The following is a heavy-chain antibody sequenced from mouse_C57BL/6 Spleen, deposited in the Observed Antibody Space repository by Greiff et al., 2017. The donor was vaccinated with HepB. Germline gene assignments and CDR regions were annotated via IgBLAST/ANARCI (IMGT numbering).Heavy chain of an antibody. V-gene: IGHV1-55*01. D-gene: IGHD1-1*01. CDR2: IYPGSGST. CDR1: GYTFTSYW. J-gene: IGHJ1*03. Sequence: QVQLKQPGAELVKPGASVKMSCKASGYTFTSYWITWVKQRPGQGLEWIGDIYPGSGSTNYNEKFKSKATLTVDTSSSTAYMQLSSLTSEDSAVYYCARRITTVVATGYCDVWGTGTTVTVSS. CDR3: ARRITTVVATGYCDV.